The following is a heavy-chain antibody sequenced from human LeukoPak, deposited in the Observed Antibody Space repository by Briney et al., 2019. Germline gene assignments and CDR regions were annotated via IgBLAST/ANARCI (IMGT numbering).Heavy chain of an antibody. D-gene: IGHD6-6*01. V-gene: IGHV4-34*01. CDR1: GGSFSGYY. CDR2: INHSGST. Sequence: PSETLSLTCAVYGGSFSGYYWSWIRQPPGKGLEWIGEINHSGSTNYNPSLKSRVTISVDTSKNQFSLKLSSVTAADTAVYYCARTYSSSSLVLGYWGQGTLVTVSS. CDR3: ARTYSSSSLVLGY. J-gene: IGHJ4*02.